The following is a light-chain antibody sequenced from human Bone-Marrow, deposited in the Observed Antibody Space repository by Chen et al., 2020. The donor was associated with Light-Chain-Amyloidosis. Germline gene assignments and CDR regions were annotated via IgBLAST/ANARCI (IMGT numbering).Light chain of an antibody. CDR2: GAS. CDR3: QQYNNWPPLT. V-gene: IGKV3-15*01. Sequence: EIVMTQSPATLSVSAGERATLSCRASQSVSSNLAWYQQKPGQAPRLLIYGASTRATGIPARFSGSGSGTEFTLTISSLQSEDFAVYYCQQYNNWPPLTLGGGTKVEIK. CDR1: QSVSSN. J-gene: IGKJ4*01.